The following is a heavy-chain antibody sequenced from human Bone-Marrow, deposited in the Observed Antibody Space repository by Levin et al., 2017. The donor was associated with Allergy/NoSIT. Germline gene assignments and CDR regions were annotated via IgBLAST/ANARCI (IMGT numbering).Heavy chain of an antibody. CDR3: ARDHPTAMDY. CDR2: IRYDGSNK. J-gene: IGHJ4*02. Sequence: GGSLRLSCAASGFTFSSYPMHWVRQAPGKGLDWVAVIRYDGSNKHYADSVKGRFTISRDNSKNTLYLQMNSLRAEDTAVYYCARDHPTAMDYWGQGTLVTVSS. V-gene: IGHV3-33*01. CDR1: GFTFSSYP.